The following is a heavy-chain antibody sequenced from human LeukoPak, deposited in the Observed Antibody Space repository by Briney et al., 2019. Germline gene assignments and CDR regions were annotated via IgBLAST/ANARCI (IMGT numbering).Heavy chain of an antibody. Sequence: GGSLRLSCATSGFTFTTFWMHWVRHAPGKGLVWVSRINHDGSSTNYADSVKGRFTISRDNAKNTVYLQMNSLRAEDTAVYYCVRDWGYDSSGYWQKYFDTWGQGTLVTVSS. D-gene: IGHD3-22*01. J-gene: IGHJ4*02. CDR1: GFTFTTFW. CDR2: INHDGSST. CDR3: VRDWGYDSSGYWQKYFDT. V-gene: IGHV3-74*01.